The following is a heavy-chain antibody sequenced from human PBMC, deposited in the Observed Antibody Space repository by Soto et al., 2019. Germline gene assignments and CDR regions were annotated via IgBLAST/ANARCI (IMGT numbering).Heavy chain of an antibody. CDR2: IDPSDSYT. CDR3: ARTSMQSRGYSYGHGGMDV. V-gene: IGHV5-10-1*01. J-gene: IGHJ6*02. D-gene: IGHD5-18*01. Sequence: PGESLKISCKGSGYSFTRYWISWVRQMPGKGLEWKGRIDPSDSYTNYSPSFQGHVTISADKSISTAYLQWSSLKASDTAMYYCARTSMQSRGYSYGHGGMDVWGQGTTVTVSS. CDR1: GYSFTRYW.